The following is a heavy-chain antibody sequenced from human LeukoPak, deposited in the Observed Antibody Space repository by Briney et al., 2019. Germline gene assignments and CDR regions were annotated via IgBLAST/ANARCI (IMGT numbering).Heavy chain of an antibody. CDR2: ITSNINTI. J-gene: IGHJ4*02. V-gene: IGHV3-48*01. D-gene: IGHD4-23*01. CDR3: ARDLFGGNSESLFFDY. Sequence: GGSLRLSCAASGFTFSTYNMNWVRQAPGKGLEWLSYITSNINTIYYADSVKGRFTISRDNSKTTLYLQMNSLRAEDTAVYYCARDLFGGNSESLFFDYWGQGTLVTVSS. CDR1: GFTFSTYN.